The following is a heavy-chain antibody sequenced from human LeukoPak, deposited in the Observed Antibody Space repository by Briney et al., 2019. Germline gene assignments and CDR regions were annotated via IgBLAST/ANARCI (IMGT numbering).Heavy chain of an antibody. CDR2: IDWDDDK. Sequence: SGPTLVNPTQTLTLTCTFSGFSLRTGGMRVSWIRQPPGKALEWLARIDWDDDKSYSTSLKTRLTISKDTSKNQVVLTMTNMDPVDTATYYCARMVESEFDYWGQGTLVTVSS. CDR1: GFSLRTGGMR. CDR3: ARMVESEFDY. V-gene: IGHV2-70*04. J-gene: IGHJ4*02.